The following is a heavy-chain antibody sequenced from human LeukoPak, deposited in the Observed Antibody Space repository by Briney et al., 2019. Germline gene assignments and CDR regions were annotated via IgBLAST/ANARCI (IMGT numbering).Heavy chain of an antibody. V-gene: IGHV3-30*18. J-gene: IGHJ4*02. D-gene: IGHD4-17*01. CDR1: GFTFSSYA. CDR2: IAYDGSNK. Sequence: QPGRSLRLSCAASGFTFSSYAMHWVRQAPGKGLEWVAVIAYDGSNKYYADSAKGRFTISRDNSKDTLYLQMNSLRAEDTALYYCAKDHLREYGDYVTEDYWGQGTLVTVSS. CDR3: AKDHLREYGDYVTEDY.